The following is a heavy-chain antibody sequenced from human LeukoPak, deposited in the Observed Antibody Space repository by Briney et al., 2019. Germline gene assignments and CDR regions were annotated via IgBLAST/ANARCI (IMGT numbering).Heavy chain of an antibody. CDR2: ISYDGSNK. Sequence: GGSLRLSCAASGFTFSSYAMHWVRQAPGKGLEWVAVISYDGSNKYYADSVKGRSTISRDNSKNTLYLQMNSLRAEDTAVYYCARGGVVVVAATPDWFDPWGQGTLVTVSS. J-gene: IGHJ5*02. CDR1: GFTFSSYA. D-gene: IGHD2-15*01. V-gene: IGHV3-30-3*01. CDR3: ARGGVVVVAATPDWFDP.